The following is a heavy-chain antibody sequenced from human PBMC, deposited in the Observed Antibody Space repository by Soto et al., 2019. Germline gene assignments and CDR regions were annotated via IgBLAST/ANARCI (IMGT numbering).Heavy chain of an antibody. CDR2: IYYSGST. CDR1: GGSISSYY. J-gene: IGHJ6*03. D-gene: IGHD6-6*01. CDR3: ARDREEYSSLPTQNYYYYMDV. V-gene: IGHV4-59*01. Sequence: QVQLQESGPGLVKPSETLSLTCTVSGGSISSYYWSWIRQPPGKGLEWIGYIYYSGSTNYNPSLKSRVTISVDTSKNQFSLKLSSVTAADTAVYYCARDREEYSSLPTQNYYYYMDVWGKGTTVTVSS.